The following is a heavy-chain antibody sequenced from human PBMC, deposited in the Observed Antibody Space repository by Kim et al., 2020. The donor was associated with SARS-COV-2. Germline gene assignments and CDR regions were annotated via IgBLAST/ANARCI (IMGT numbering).Heavy chain of an antibody. V-gene: IGHV3-48*02. D-gene: IGHD3-16*01. CDR1: GFTFSAYD. CDR2: ITKSSTTI. J-gene: IGHJ3*02. Sequence: GGSLRLSCATSGFTFSAYDMNWVRQAPGKGLEWLSFITKSSTTIYYADSVEGRSTISRDNAKKSLFLQMNSLRDEDTALYYCVRDRMGGAFDMWGQGTMV. CDR3: VRDRMGGAFDM.